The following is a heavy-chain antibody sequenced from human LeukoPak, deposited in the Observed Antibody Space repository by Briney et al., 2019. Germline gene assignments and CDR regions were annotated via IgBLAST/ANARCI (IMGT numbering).Heavy chain of an antibody. J-gene: IGHJ4*02. Sequence: GGSLRLSCAASGFTVSSYAIYWVRQAPGKGLEWVAIISYDGRNKYYADSVKGRFTISRDNSKNTLYLQMNSLRAEDTAVYYCAKLGYGSGTYLGYWGQGTLVTVSS. V-gene: IGHV3-30-3*02. D-gene: IGHD3-10*01. CDR2: ISYDGRNK. CDR1: GFTVSSYA. CDR3: AKLGYGSGTYLGY.